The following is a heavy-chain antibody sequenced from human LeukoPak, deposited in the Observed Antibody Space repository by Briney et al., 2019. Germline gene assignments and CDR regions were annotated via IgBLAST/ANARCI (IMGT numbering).Heavy chain of an antibody. V-gene: IGHV4-34*01. J-gene: IGHJ4*02. Sequence: SETLSLTCAVYGGSFSGYYWSWIRQPPGKGLEWIGEINHSGSTNYNPSLKSRVTISVDTSKNQFSLKLSSVTAADTAVYYCARGESVWFGELLYGEWFDYWGQGTLVTVSS. CDR3: ARGESVWFGELLYGEWFDY. D-gene: IGHD3-10*01. CDR2: INHSGST. CDR1: GGSFSGYY.